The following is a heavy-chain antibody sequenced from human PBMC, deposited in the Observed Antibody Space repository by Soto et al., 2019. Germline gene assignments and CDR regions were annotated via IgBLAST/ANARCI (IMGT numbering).Heavy chain of an antibody. CDR1: GFPFSAYN. Sequence: GGSLRLSCTGSGFPFSAYNINWVRQAPGKGLEWVSSITVGSSHIYQPNSMKGRFTISRDDAKNSVYLQIDSLRDEDTALYYCSRSPEVGVRGAYWGQGTLVPVSS. CDR3: SRSPEVGVRGAY. J-gene: IGHJ4*02. CDR2: ITVGSSHI. D-gene: IGHD3-16*01. V-gene: IGHV3-21*01.